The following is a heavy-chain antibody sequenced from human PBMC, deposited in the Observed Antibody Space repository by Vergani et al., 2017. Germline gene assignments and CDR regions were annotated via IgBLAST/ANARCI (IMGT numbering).Heavy chain of an antibody. CDR2: ISGSGGST. D-gene: IGHD5-12*01. CDR3: AKANPRNSGYDYLYYYHAVDV. J-gene: IGHJ6*02. V-gene: IGHV3-23*01. CDR1: GFTFNHYA. Sequence: EVQLLESGGDLVQPGGSLRLSCAASGFTFNHYAINWVRQAPGKGLEWVSGISGSGGSTYYAGSVKGRFTISRDSSKNTLYLQMNSLSPGDTAVYYCAKANPRNSGYDYLYYYHAVDVWGQGPTVTVSS.